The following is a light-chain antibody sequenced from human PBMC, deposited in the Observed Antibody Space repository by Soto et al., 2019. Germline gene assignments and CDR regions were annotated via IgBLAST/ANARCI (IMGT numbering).Light chain of an antibody. V-gene: IGKV3-15*01. CDR3: QQYHNWPPQYT. Sequence: EIVMTQSPATLSVSPGERATLACRASQTVASNVAWYQQKPGQAPRPLIHGASTRATGVPARFSGTGSGTEFTLTISSLQSDDFAVYYCQQYHNWPPQYTFGQGTKLQIK. CDR2: GAS. CDR1: QTVASN. J-gene: IGKJ2*01.